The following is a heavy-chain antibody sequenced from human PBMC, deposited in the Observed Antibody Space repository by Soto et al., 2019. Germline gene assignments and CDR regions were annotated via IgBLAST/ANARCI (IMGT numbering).Heavy chain of an antibody. V-gene: IGHV3-23*01. CDR1: GFTFRSYA. J-gene: IGHJ2*01. CDR2: ISGSGIST. Sequence: DVQLLESGGGLVQPGGSLRLSCAASGFTFRSYAMSWVRQAPGKGLEWVSGISGSGISTHYADSVKGRFTVSRDNSKNTLYRQMNSLRAEDTAVYNCAKEPVGPDWYFDLWGSGTLVPVSS. CDR3: AKEPVGPDWYFDL.